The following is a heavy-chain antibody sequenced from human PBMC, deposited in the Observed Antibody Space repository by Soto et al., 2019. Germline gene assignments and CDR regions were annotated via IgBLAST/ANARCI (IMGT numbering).Heavy chain of an antibody. V-gene: IGHV3-23*01. CDR1: GFTFSSYA. D-gene: IGHD3-10*01. CDR2: ISGSGGST. Sequence: PGGSLRLSCAASGFTFSSYAMSWVRQAPGKGLEWVSAISGSGGSTYYADSVKGRFTISRDNSKNTLYLQMNSLRAEDTAVYYCAKGSYYYGSGSENYYYIDVWGKGTTVTVSS. CDR3: AKGSYYYGSGSENYYYIDV. J-gene: IGHJ6*03.